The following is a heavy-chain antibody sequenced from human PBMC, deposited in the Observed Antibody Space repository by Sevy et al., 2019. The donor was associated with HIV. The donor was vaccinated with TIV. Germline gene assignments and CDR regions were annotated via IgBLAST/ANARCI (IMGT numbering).Heavy chain of an antibody. D-gene: IGHD2-2*01. Sequence: GGSLRLSCAASGFTFSGSAMHWVRQASGKGLEWVGRIRSKANSYATAYAASVKGRFTISRDDSKNTAYLQMNSLKTEDTAVYYCTRLSLGVVVPAAKDYYYYMDVWGKGTTVTVSS. J-gene: IGHJ6*03. CDR2: IRSKANSYAT. V-gene: IGHV3-73*01. CDR1: GFTFSGSA. CDR3: TRLSLGVVVPAAKDYYYYMDV.